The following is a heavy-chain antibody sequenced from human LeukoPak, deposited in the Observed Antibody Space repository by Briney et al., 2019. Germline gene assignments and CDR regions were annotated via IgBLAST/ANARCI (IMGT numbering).Heavy chain of an antibody. J-gene: IGHJ3*02. D-gene: IGHD4-17*01. CDR2: ISYIGNT. CDR3: ARDLVTVTKGFDI. CDR1: ADSFSSHY. Sequence: PSETLSLTCAVSADSFSSHYWTWIRQSPGKGLEWIGYISYIGNTNYNPSLKSRVTISIDTSKNQSSLKLRSVTAADTAVYYCARDLVTVTKGFDIWGQGTMVSVSS. V-gene: IGHV4-59*11.